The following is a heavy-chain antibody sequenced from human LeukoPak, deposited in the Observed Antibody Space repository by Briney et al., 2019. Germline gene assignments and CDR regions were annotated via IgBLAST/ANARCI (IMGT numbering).Heavy chain of an antibody. CDR1: GGSISSSTYY. CDR3: GRGYYYFDY. V-gene: IGHV4-39*01. CDR2: IYYSGST. Sequence: SETLSLTCTVSGGSISSSTYYWGWIRQPPGKGLEWIGSIYYSGSTYYNPSLKSRVTISVDTSKNQFFLNLSSVTAADTAVYYCGRGYYYFDYWGQGTLVTVSS. D-gene: IGHD3-22*01. J-gene: IGHJ4*02.